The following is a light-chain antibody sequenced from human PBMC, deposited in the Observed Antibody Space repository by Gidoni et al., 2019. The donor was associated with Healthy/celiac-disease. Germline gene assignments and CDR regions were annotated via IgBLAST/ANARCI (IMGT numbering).Light chain of an antibody. J-gene: IGKJ3*01. Sequence: EIVLTQSPATLSLSPGERATLSCRASQSVSSYLAWYHQKPGQAPRLLIYDASNRATGIPARFSGSGSGTDFTLTISSLEPEDFAVYYCQHRQAFGPGTKVDIK. CDR2: DAS. CDR3: QHRQA. CDR1: QSVSSY. V-gene: IGKV3-11*01.